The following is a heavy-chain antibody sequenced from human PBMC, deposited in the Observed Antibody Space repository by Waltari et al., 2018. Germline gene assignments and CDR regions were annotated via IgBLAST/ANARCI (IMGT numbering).Heavy chain of an antibody. CDR2: IKQDGSEK. CDR1: GFTFSSYW. Sequence: EVQLVESGGGLVQPGGSLRLSCAASGFTFSSYWMSWVRQAPGKGMEWVANIKQDGSEKYDVDSVKGRFTISGDNAKNSLYLQMNSLRAEDTAVYYCARASHSSSWYYYYYYMDVWGKGTTVTISS. D-gene: IGHD6-13*01. CDR3: ARASHSSSWYYYYYYMDV. J-gene: IGHJ6*03. V-gene: IGHV3-7*01.